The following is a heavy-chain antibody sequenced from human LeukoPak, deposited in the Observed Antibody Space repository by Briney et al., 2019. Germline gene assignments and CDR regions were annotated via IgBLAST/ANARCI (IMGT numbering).Heavy chain of an antibody. D-gene: IGHD2-2*01. V-gene: IGHV1-18*01. J-gene: IGHJ4*02. Sequence: AASVKVSCKSSGYTFTSYGIIWVRQAPGQGLEWMGWISAYNGNTNYAQKLQGRVTITTDTSTSTAYMELRSLRSDDTAVYYCARVVPAAKLFDYWGQGTLVTVSS. CDR3: ARVVPAAKLFDY. CDR2: ISAYNGNT. CDR1: GYTFTSYG.